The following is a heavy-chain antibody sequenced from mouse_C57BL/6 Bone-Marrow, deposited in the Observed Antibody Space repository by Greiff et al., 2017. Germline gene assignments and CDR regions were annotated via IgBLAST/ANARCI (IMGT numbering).Heavy chain of an antibody. J-gene: IGHJ3*01. CDR3: ARWDSNPFAY. Sequence: QVQLQQSGAELVKPGASVKLSCKASGYTFTSYGMHWVKQRPGQGLEWIGMIHPNSGSTNYNEKFKSKATLTVDKSSSTAYMQLSSLTSADSAVYYGARWDSNPFAYWGQGTLVTVSA. CDR1: GYTFTSYG. D-gene: IGHD2-5*01. CDR2: IHPNSGST. V-gene: IGHV1-64*01.